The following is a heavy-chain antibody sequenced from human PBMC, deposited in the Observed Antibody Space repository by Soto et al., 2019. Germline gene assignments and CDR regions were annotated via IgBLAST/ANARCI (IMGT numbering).Heavy chain of an antibody. Sequence: SETLSLTCTVSGGSISSYYWSWIRQPPGKGLEWIGYIYYSGSTNYNPSLKSRVTISVDTSKNQFSLKLSSVTAADTAVYYCARVIRWPHLIYYMDVWGKGTTVTVSS. CDR3: ARVIRWPHLIYYMDV. J-gene: IGHJ6*03. CDR2: IYYSGST. CDR1: GGSISSYY. V-gene: IGHV4-59*12. D-gene: IGHD2-15*01.